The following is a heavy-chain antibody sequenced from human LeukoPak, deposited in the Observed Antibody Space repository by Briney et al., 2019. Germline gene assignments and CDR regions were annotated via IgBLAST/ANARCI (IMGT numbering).Heavy chain of an antibody. D-gene: IGHD1-26*01. J-gene: IGHJ5*02. Sequence: ASVKVSCKASGYTFTSYGISWVRQAPGQGLEWMGIINPSGGSTSYAQKFQGRVTMTRDMSTSTVYMELSSLRSEDTAVYYCARDGSGSYFRWFDPWGQGTLVTVSS. CDR1: GYTFTSYG. V-gene: IGHV1-46*01. CDR3: ARDGSGSYFRWFDP. CDR2: INPSGGST.